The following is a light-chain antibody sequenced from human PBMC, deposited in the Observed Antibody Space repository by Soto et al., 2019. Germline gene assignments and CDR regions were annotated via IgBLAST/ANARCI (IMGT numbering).Light chain of an antibody. CDR2: KAS. CDR1: QSIGVW. Sequence: DIQMTQSPSTLSASVGDRVTITCRASQSIGVWLAWYQQKAGKAPNLLIYKASRLESGVPSRFSGSGSETEFTLTISGLQPGDSATYYCQQYNSYSQTFGQGTKV. V-gene: IGKV1-5*03. J-gene: IGKJ1*01. CDR3: QQYNSYSQT.